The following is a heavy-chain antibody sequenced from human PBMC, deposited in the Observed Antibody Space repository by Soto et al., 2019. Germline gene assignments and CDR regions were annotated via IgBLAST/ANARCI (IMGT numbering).Heavy chain of an antibody. V-gene: IGHV4-31*03. J-gene: IGHJ1*01. CDR3: ASRATANPEYFQH. CDR2: IYYSGST. D-gene: IGHD2-21*02. Sequence: QVQLQESGPGLVKPSQTLSLTCTVSGGSISSGGYYWSWIRQHPGKGLEWIGYIYYSGSTYYNPSLKSRVTISVDTSKTQFSLKLSSVTAADTAVYYCASRATANPEYFQHWGQGTLVTVSS. CDR1: GGSISSGGYY.